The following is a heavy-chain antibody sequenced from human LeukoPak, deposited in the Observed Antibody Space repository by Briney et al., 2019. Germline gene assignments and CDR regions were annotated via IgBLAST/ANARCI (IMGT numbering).Heavy chain of an antibody. V-gene: IGHV4-59*01. CDR2: IYYSGST. D-gene: IGHD6-13*01. J-gene: IGHJ6*03. Sequence: SETLSLTCAVYGGSFSGYYWSWIRQPPGRGLEWIGYIYYSGSTNYNPSLKSRVTISVDTSKNQFSLELSSVTAADTAVYYCARADYSSSWYRTEFRYYYYYYMDVWGKGTTVTVSS. CDR1: GGSFSGYY. CDR3: ARADYSSSWYRTEFRYYYYYYMDV.